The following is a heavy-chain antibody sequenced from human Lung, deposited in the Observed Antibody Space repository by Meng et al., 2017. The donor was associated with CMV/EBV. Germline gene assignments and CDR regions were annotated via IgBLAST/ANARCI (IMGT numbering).Heavy chain of an antibody. Sequence: SVXVSXXASGGTFSSYTISWARQAPGQGLEWMGRIIPILGIANYAQKFQGRVTITADKSTSTAYMELSSLRSEDTAVYYCASLGRDYYGMDVWGQGTTVTVSS. CDR3: ASLGRDYYGMDV. CDR1: GGTFSSYT. V-gene: IGHV1-69*02. J-gene: IGHJ6*02. D-gene: IGHD1-26*01. CDR2: IIPILGIA.